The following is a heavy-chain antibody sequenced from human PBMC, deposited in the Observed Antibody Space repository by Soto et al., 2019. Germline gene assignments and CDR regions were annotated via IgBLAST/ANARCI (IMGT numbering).Heavy chain of an antibody. CDR2: IHYSGST. V-gene: IGHV4-59*01. J-gene: IGHJ5*02. CDR1: GGSISGSY. D-gene: IGHD3-16*02. CDR3: ARVIRDWFDP. Sequence: QVQLQESGPGLVKPSETLSLTCTVSGGSISGSYWSWVRQPPGKGLEWIGYIHYSGSTNYNPSLKGRVTISVDTSKNHFSLKLSSVTAADTAMYYCARVIRDWFDPWGQGTLVTVSS.